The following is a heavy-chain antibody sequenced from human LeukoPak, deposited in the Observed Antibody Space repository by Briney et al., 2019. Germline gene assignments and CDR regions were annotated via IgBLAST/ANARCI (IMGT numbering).Heavy chain of an antibody. D-gene: IGHD3-22*01. CDR2: IYYSGST. Sequence: PSETLSLTCTVSGGSISSSSYYWGWIRQPPGKGLEWIGNIYYSGSTYYNPSLKSRVTISVDTSKNQFSLKLSSVTAADTAVYYCAGSLTYYYDSSGYNYWGQGTLVTVSS. V-gene: IGHV4-39*07. J-gene: IGHJ4*02. CDR1: GGSISSSSYY. CDR3: AGSLTYYYDSSGYNY.